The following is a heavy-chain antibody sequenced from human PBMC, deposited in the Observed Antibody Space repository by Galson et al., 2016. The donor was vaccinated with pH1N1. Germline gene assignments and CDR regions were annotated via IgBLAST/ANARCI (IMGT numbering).Heavy chain of an antibody. Sequence: CAISGDSVSSNSATWNWTRQSPSRGLEWLGRIYYRSKWYNDYAESVKSRIIISPDTSKNQLSLQLNSVTPADTAVYYCARGVIDYDFWSGYQDHAAFDIWGQGTMVIVSS. V-gene: IGHV6-1*01. D-gene: IGHD3-3*01. CDR3: ARGVIDYDFWSGYQDHAAFDI. CDR2: IYYRSKWYN. CDR1: GDSVSSNSAT. J-gene: IGHJ3*02.